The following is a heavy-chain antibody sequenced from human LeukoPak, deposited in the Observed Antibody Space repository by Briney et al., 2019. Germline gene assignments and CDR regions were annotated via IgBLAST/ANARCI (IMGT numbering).Heavy chain of an antibody. V-gene: IGHV3-11*01. D-gene: IGHD3-10*01. CDR3: ASVLWFGDLPHY. CDR1: GFTFSDYC. Sequence: GGSLRLSCAASGFTFSDYCMSWIRQAPGKGLEWVSYISSSGSTIYYADSVKGRFTISRDNAKNSLYLQMNSLRAEDTAVYYCASVLWFGDLPHYWGQGTLVTVSS. CDR2: ISSSGSTI. J-gene: IGHJ4*02.